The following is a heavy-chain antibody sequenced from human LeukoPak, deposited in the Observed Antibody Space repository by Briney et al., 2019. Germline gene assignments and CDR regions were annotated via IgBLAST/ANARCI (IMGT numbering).Heavy chain of an antibody. Sequence: GGSLRLSCAASGFTFSSYAMSWVRQAPAKGLEWVSAISGSGGSTYYADSVKGRFTISRDNSKNTLYLQMNSLRAEDTAVYYCAKGLFYCSGGSCYSDFTYYFDYWGQGTLVTVSS. CDR1: GFTFSSYA. CDR3: AKGLFYCSGGSCYSDFTYYFDY. V-gene: IGHV3-23*01. D-gene: IGHD2-15*01. CDR2: ISGSGGST. J-gene: IGHJ4*02.